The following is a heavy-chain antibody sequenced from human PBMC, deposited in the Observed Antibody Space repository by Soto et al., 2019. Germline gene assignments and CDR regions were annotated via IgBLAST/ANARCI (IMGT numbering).Heavy chain of an antibody. V-gene: IGHV1-69*13. D-gene: IGHD1-26*01. CDR2: IIPIFGTA. J-gene: IGHJ4*02. Sequence: GASVKVSCKASGGTLSSYAISWVRQAPGQGLEWMGGIIPIFGTANYAQKFQGRVTITADESTSTAYMELSSLRSEDTAVYYCARTESGSYTPPFDYWGQGTLVTVSS. CDR3: ARTESGSYTPPFDY. CDR1: GGTLSSYA.